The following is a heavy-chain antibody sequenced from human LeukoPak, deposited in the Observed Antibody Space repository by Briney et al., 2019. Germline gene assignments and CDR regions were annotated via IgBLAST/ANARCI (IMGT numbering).Heavy chain of an antibody. CDR1: GGSISSYY. CDR3: ATGYSYGYSAQFDY. J-gene: IGHJ4*02. Sequence: KPSETLSLTCTVSGGSISSYYWSWIRQPPGKGLEWIGYIYYSGSTNYNPSLKSRVTISVVTSKNQFSLKLSSVTAADTAVYYCATGYSYGYSAQFDYWGQGTLVTVSS. V-gene: IGHV4-59*01. D-gene: IGHD5-18*01. CDR2: IYYSGST.